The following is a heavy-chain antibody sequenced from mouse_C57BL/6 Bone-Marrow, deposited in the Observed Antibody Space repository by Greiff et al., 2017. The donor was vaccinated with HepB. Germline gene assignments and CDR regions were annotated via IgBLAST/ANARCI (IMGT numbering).Heavy chain of an antibody. D-gene: IGHD1-1*01. Sequence: VQLQQSGAELVRPGASVKLSCTASGFNIKDDYMHWVKQRPEQGLEWIGWIDPENGDTEYDSKFQGKATITTDTSSNTGYLQLSSLTSEDTAVYYCTTASCNGSNYYFDYGGQGTTLTVSS. CDR1: GFNIKDDY. V-gene: IGHV14-4*01. CDR3: TTASCNGSNYYFDY. J-gene: IGHJ2*01. CDR2: IDPENGDT.